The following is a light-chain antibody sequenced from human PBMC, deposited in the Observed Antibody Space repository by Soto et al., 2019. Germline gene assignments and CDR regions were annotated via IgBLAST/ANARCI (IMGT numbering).Light chain of an antibody. CDR3: HQYGSSRT. CDR1: QSVSSSY. CDR2: GAS. Sequence: EIVLTQSPGTLSLSPGERATLSCRASQSVSSSYLAWYQQKPGQAPRLLMYGASSRATGIPDRFSGSGSGTDFTLTISRLEPEGFAVYYCHQYGSSRTFGQGTKVDIK. J-gene: IGKJ1*01. V-gene: IGKV3-20*01.